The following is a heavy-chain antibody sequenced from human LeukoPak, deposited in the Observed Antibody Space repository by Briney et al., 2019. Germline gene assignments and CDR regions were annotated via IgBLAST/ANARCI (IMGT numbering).Heavy chain of an antibody. J-gene: IGHJ4*02. CDR1: GFTFSSYW. V-gene: IGHV3-7*03. CDR3: AKDMGPGYSSSWYGHFDY. D-gene: IGHD6-13*01. Sequence: GGSLRLSCAAPGFTFSSYWMSWVRQAPGKGLEWVANIKQDGSEKYYVDSVKGRFTFSRDNAKNSLYLQMNSLRAEDTALYYCAKDMGPGYSSSWYGHFDYWGQGTLVTVSS. CDR2: IKQDGSEK.